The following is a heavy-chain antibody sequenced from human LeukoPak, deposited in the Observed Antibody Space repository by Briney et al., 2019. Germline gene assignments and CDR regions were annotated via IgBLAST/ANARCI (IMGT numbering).Heavy chain of an antibody. J-gene: IGHJ4*02. Sequence: PGGSLRLSCAASGFTFSSYAMSWVRQAPGKGLEWVSAISGSGGSTYYADSVKGRFTISRDNSKNTLYLQMISLRAEDTAVYYCATHRHSSSWYAEPDLVNWGQGTLVTVSS. CDR1: GFTFSSYA. D-gene: IGHD6-13*01. CDR3: ATHRHSSSWYAEPDLVN. CDR2: ISGSGGST. V-gene: IGHV3-23*01.